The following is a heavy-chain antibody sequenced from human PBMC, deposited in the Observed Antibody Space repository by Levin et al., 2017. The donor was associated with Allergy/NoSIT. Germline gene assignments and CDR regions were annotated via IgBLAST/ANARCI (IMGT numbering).Heavy chain of an antibody. CDR1: GFTFSSSA. V-gene: IGHV3-33*01. D-gene: IGHD3-10*01. Sequence: GGSLRLSCTASGFTFSSSAMHWVRQAPGKGLEWVAVIWYDGNNKYYADSVKGRFTISRDNSKKTLYVQMNSLTAEDTAVYYCARDGFGSGSDSYMDVWGKGTTVTVS. CDR2: IWYDGNNK. J-gene: IGHJ6*03. CDR3: ARDGFGSGSDSYMDV.